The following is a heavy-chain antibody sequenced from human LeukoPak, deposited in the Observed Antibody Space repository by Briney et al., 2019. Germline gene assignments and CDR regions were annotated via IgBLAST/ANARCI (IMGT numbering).Heavy chain of an antibody. Sequence: GESLKISCKGSGYSFTSYWIGWVRQVPGKGLEWMGIIYPGDSDTRYSPSFQGLVTISADKSISTAYLQWSSLKASDTAMYYCARRKLGYCSGGSCPNWFDPWGQGTLVTVSS. V-gene: IGHV5-51*01. CDR3: ARRKLGYCSGGSCPNWFDP. CDR1: GYSFTSYW. CDR2: IYPGDSDT. J-gene: IGHJ5*02. D-gene: IGHD2-15*01.